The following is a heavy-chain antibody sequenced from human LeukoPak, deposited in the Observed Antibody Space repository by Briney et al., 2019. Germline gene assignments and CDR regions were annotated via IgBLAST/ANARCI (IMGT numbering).Heavy chain of an antibody. CDR2: IGGSGWNT. D-gene: IGHD6-19*01. V-gene: IGHV3-23*01. CDR1: GFTFSSYA. Sequence: GGSLRLFCAASGFTFSSYAMTWVREAPGKGLEWVSNIGGSGWNTYYACSVKGGFTLSRDNSKNALYLQMNGLRAEDTAVYYCARDVVRAVAGFIDYWGQGTLVTVSS. CDR3: ARDVVRAVAGFIDY. J-gene: IGHJ4*02.